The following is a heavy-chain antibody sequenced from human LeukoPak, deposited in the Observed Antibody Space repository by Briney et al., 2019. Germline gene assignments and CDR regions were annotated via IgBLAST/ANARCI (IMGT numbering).Heavy chain of an antibody. Sequence: GRSLRLSCAASGFTFSSYAMHWVRQAPGKGLEWVAIISYDGSNERYADSVKGRFTISRDNSKNTLYLQMNSLRTEDTAVYFCAKDRAITVAGTGLEYWGQGALVTVSS. V-gene: IGHV3-30-3*01. CDR2: ISYDGSNE. CDR1: GFTFSSYA. D-gene: IGHD6-19*01. J-gene: IGHJ4*02. CDR3: AKDRAITVAGTGLEY.